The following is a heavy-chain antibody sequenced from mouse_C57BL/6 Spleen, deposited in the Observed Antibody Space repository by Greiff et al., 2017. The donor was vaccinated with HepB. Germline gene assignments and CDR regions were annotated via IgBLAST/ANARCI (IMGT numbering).Heavy chain of an antibody. CDR1: GYAFSSSW. J-gene: IGHJ1*03. CDR2: IYPGDGDT. CDR3: LHYYGSSYDWYFDV. Sequence: QVQLKESGPELVKPGASVKISCKASGYAFSSSWMNWVKQRPGKGLEWIGRIYPGDGDTNYNGKFKGKATLTADKSSSTAYMQLSSLTSEDSAVYFCLHYYGSSYDWYFDVWGTGTTVTVSS. D-gene: IGHD1-1*01. V-gene: IGHV1-82*01.